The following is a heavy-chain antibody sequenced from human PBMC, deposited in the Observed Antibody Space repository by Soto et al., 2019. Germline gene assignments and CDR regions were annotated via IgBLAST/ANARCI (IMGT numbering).Heavy chain of an antibody. Sequence: GGSLRLSCAASGFTFSSYSMDWVRQAPGKGLEWVSWINSDGSSTSYADSVKGRFTISRDNSKNTLYLQMNSLRAEDTAVYYCARDKWVTYYYDSSGYYQAVFDYWGQGTLVTVSS. J-gene: IGHJ4*02. CDR3: ARDKWVTYYYDSSGYYQAVFDY. CDR1: GFTFSSYS. V-gene: IGHV3-74*01. CDR2: INSDGSST. D-gene: IGHD3-22*01.